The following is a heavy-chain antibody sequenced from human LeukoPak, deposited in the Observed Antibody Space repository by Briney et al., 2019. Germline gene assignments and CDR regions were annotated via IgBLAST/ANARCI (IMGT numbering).Heavy chain of an antibody. CDR1: GFTFSSYG. CDR2: ISYDGSNK. Sequence: GRSLRLSCAASGFTFSSYGMHWVRQARGKGLEWVAVISYDGSNKYYADSVKGRFTISRDNSKNTLYLQMNSLRAEDTAVYYCAKGLRYSDNWGQGTLVTVSS. V-gene: IGHV3-30*18. D-gene: IGHD3-9*01. J-gene: IGHJ4*02. CDR3: AKGLRYSDN.